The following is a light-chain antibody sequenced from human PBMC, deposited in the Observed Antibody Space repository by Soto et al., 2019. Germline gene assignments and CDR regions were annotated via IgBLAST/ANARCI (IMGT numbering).Light chain of an antibody. J-gene: IGLJ2*01. V-gene: IGLV2-14*01. Sequence: QSVLTQPASVSGSPGQSITISCTGTSGDIGGYDYVSWYQHPPGKAPKLLIYEVSNRLSGVSDRFSGSKSGNTASLTIPGLQAEDEAEYYCTSYRRSTPLEVIFGGGTKLTVL. CDR3: TSYRRSTPLEVI. CDR2: EVS. CDR1: SGDIGGYDY.